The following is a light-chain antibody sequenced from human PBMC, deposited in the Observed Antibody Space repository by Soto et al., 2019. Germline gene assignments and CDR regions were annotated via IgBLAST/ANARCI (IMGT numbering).Light chain of an antibody. J-gene: IGKJ1*01. CDR3: QQYGNSFVG. CDR2: GAS. CDR1: QSVSIPY. Sequence: TQAPSTLSASLLETINVNCRASQSVSIPYLAWYQHKPGQAPRLLLYGASSRATGIPDRFSGSGSGTDFTLIISRLEPEDFAVYYCQQYGNSFVGFGQGTKVDIK. V-gene: IGKV3-20*01.